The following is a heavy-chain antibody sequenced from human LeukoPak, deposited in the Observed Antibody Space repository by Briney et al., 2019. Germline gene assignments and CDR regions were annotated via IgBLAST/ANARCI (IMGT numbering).Heavy chain of an antibody. CDR2: ISYDGSNK. CDR1: GFTFSSYA. J-gene: IGHJ4*02. V-gene: IGHV3-30-3*01. CDR3: ASPLTSVWFGEWGFDY. D-gene: IGHD3-10*01. Sequence: GGSLRLSCAASGFTFSSYAMHWVRQAPGKGLEWVAVISYDGSNKYYADSVKGRFTISRDNSKNTLYLQMNSLRAEDTAVYYCASPLTSVWFGEWGFDYWGQGTLVTVSS.